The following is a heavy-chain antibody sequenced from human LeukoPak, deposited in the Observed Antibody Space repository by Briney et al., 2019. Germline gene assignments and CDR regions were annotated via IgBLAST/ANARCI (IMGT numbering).Heavy chain of an antibody. Sequence: PGGSLRLSCAASGLTFSDYYMSWIRQAPGKGLVWVSSINTDGSATSFADSVKGRFTISRHSAQNTVYLQMNSLTVEDTGVYYCTGDALLEYCTGNDCYHTDFWGQGILVTVSS. J-gene: IGHJ4*02. V-gene: IGHV3-74*01. CDR1: GLTFSDYY. CDR3: TGDALLEYCTGNDCYHTDF. CDR2: INTDGSAT. D-gene: IGHD2-8*02.